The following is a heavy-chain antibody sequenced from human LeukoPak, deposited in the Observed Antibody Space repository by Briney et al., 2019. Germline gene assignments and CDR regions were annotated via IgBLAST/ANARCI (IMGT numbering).Heavy chain of an antibody. V-gene: IGHV1-69*05. CDR1: GGTFSSYA. J-gene: IGHJ5*02. CDR2: IIPIFGTA. Sequence: ASVKVSCKASGGTFSSYAISWVRQAPGQGLEWMGGIIPIFGTANYAQKFQGRVTITTDESTSTAYMELSSLGSEDTAVYYCTRGWCTTSCYSWERVIAGFDPWGQGTLVTVSS. CDR3: TRGWCTTSCYSWERVIAGFDP. D-gene: IGHD2-2*02.